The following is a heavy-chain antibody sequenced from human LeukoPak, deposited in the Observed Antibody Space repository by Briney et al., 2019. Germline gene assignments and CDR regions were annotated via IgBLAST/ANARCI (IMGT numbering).Heavy chain of an antibody. V-gene: IGHV1-2*02. CDR3: ARDVRVILYQAPEPDAFDI. D-gene: IGHD2/OR15-2a*01. J-gene: IGHJ3*02. Sequence: ASVKVSCKASGYTFTGYYMHWVRQAPGQGLEWMGWINPNSGGTNYAQKFQGRVTMTRDTSISTAYMELSRLRSDDTAVYYCARDVRVILYQAPEPDAFDIWGQGTMVTVSS. CDR1: GYTFTGYY. CDR2: INPNSGGT.